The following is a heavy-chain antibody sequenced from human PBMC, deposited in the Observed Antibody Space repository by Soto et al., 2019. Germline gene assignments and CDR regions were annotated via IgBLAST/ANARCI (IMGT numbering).Heavy chain of an antibody. V-gene: IGHV1-69*13. D-gene: IGHD3-10*01. CDR1: GGTFSSYA. CDR2: IIPIFGTA. J-gene: IGHJ6*02. Sequence: ASVKVSCKASGGTFSSYAISWVRQAPGQGLEWMGGIIPIFGTANYAQKFQGRVTITADESTSTAYMELSSLRSEDTAVYYCATSATSSRGTRYGRDVWGQGKTGTL. CDR3: ATSATSSRGTRYGRDV.